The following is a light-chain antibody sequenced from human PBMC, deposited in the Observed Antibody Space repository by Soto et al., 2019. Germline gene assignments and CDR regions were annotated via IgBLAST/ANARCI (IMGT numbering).Light chain of an antibody. V-gene: IGKV3D-20*02. Sequence: EVVLTQSPGTLSLSPGARATLSCRASQFVSSTYLAWYQQRPGQAPRLLIYGASSRATGIPARFSGSGSGTDFTLTISSLEPEDFAVYYCQQHSNWPLTFGGGTKVDI. CDR3: QQHSNWPLT. CDR1: QFVSSTY. CDR2: GAS. J-gene: IGKJ4*01.